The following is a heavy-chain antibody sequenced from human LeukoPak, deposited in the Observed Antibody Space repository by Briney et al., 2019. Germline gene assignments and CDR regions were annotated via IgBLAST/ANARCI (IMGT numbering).Heavy chain of an antibody. CDR2: VGGIDSNT. Sequence: GGSLRLSCAASGFTFNIFAMSWVRQAPGKGPEWVSIVGGIDSNTYYADSVKGWFTISRDNSKNTLYLQMDSLRVEDTALYYCARRVVRGAFDIWGLGTMVTVSS. CDR3: ARRVVRGAFDI. D-gene: IGHD3-3*01. J-gene: IGHJ3*02. V-gene: IGHV3-23*01. CDR1: GFTFNIFA.